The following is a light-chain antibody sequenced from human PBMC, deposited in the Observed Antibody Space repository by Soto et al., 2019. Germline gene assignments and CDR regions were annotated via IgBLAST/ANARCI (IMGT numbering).Light chain of an antibody. CDR1: QSVPKNY. CDR3: HQYATSPQT. CDR2: GPS. V-gene: IGKV3-20*01. J-gene: IGKJ1*01. Sequence: EIVLTQSPGTLSLSPGERATLSCRASQSVPKNYLAWYQHKPGQAPRLLIYGPSSRATGIPDRFSGSGSGTDFSFSISRLEPEDFAVYFFHQYATSPQTFGQGTKVDIK.